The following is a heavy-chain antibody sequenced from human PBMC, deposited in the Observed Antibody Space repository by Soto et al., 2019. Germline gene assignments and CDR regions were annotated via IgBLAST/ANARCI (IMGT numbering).Heavy chain of an antibody. Sequence: EVQLLESGGGLVQPGGSLRLSCAASGFTFSSYAMNWVRQAPGKGLEWVSVISGSGGSTYYADSVKGRSAISRDPSRITLCLQMNSLRADDTAVYYCATRATGTYFDYGGQGNLVTGSS. CDR3: ATRATGTYFDY. J-gene: IGHJ4*02. CDR1: GFTFSSYA. D-gene: IGHD1-7*01. CDR2: ISGSGGST. V-gene: IGHV3-23*01.